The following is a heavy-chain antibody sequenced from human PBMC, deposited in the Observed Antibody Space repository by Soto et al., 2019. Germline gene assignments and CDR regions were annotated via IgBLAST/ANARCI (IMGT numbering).Heavy chain of an antibody. Sequence: GWSLRLSCAASGFTFSSYAMSLVRQAPGKGLEWVSAISGSGGSTYYADSVKGRFTISRDNSKNTLYLQMNSLRAEDTAVYYCAKILAAAAMGYYSYGMDVWGEGTKVTVSS. V-gene: IGHV3-23*01. CDR2: ISGSGGST. D-gene: IGHD6-13*01. CDR1: GFTFSSYA. J-gene: IGHJ6*02. CDR3: AKILAAAAMGYYSYGMDV.